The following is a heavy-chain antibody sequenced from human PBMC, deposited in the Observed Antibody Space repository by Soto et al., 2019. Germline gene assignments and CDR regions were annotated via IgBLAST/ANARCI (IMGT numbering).Heavy chain of an antibody. D-gene: IGHD2-15*01. Sequence: EVQLVESGGGLVKPGGSLRLSCAASGFTFSSYSMNWVRQAPGKGLEWVSSISSSSSYIYYADSVKGRFTISRDNAKNSLYLQMNSLRAEDTAVYYCARETGRGGCSGGRCYGYWGQGTLVTVSS. CDR1: GFTFSSYS. V-gene: IGHV3-21*01. CDR2: ISSSSSYI. J-gene: IGHJ4*02. CDR3: ARETGRGGCSGGRCYGY.